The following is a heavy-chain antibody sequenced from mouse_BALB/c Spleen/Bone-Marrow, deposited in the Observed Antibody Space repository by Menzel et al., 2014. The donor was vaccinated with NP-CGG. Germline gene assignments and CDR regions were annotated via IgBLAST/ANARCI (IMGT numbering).Heavy chain of an antibody. CDR3: ASRGYAMDY. J-gene: IGHJ4*01. CDR2: TLPGSGSS. CDR1: GYTFSSYW. V-gene: IGHV1-9*01. Sequence: VQLQQSGAELLKPGASVKISCKATGYTFSSYWIERIKQRPGHGLEWIGETLPGSGSSNYNEKFKGKATFTADTSSNTAYMQLSSLTSEDSAVYYCASRGYAMDYWGQGTSVTVSS.